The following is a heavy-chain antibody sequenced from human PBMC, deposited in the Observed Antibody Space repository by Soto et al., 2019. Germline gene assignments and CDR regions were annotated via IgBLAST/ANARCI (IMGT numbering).Heavy chain of an antibody. CDR2: ISSNAGST. D-gene: IGHD2-8*01. CDR3: ARDRCTNGVCYAPSDY. Sequence: GGSLRLSCAASGFTFSSYAMHWVRQAPGKGLDFVSAISSNAGSTFYANSVRGRFTISRDNSKNTLYLQMGSLRAEDMAVYYCARDRCTNGVCYAPSDYWGQGTLVTVSS. CDR1: GFTFSSYA. V-gene: IGHV3-64*01. J-gene: IGHJ4*02.